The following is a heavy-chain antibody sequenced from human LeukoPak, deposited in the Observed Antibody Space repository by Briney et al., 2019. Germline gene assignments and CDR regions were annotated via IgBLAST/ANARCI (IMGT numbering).Heavy chain of an antibody. V-gene: IGHV3-21*01. CDR1: GFTFSSYS. CDR3: SRSELADY. J-gene: IGHJ4*02. CDR2: ISSSSSYI. Sequence: GWSLRLSCAASGFTFSSYSMNWVRQAPGKGLEWVSSISSSSSYIYYADSVKGRFTISRDNAKNSLYLKMTSLRAEDTAVYYCSRSELADYWGQGTLVTVSS. D-gene: IGHD6-13*01.